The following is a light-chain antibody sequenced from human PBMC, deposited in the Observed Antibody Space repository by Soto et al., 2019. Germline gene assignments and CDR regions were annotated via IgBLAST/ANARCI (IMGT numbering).Light chain of an antibody. J-gene: IGLJ1*01. CDR3: AAWDDSLRGV. V-gene: IGLV1-47*01. Sequence: QSVLTQPPSASGTPGQRVTISCSGSSSNIGSNYVYWYQQLPGTAPKLLIYRNNQRPSGVPDRFSGSKSGTSASLAISGLRSEDEADYYWAAWDDSLRGVFGTGTKVTVL. CDR1: SSNIGSNY. CDR2: RNN.